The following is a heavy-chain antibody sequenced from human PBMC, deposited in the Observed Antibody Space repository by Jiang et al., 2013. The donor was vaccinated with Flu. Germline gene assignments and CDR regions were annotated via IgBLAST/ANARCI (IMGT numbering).Heavy chain of an antibody. J-gene: IGHJ5*02. CDR1: GGSISSYY. CDR3: ARQGAYDILTGYYGNWFDP. CDR2: IYYSGST. Sequence: LLKPSETLSLTCTVSGGSISSYYWSWIRQPPGKGLEWIGYIYYSGSTNYNPSLKSRVTISVDTSKNQFSLKLSSVTAADTAVYYCARQGAYDILTGYYGNWFDPWGQGTLVTVSS. D-gene: IGHD3-9*01. V-gene: IGHV4-59*01.